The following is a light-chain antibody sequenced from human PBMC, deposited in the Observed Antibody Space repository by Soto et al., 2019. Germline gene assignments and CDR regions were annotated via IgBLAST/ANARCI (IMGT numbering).Light chain of an antibody. CDR2: DAS. J-gene: IGKJ2*01. CDR3: QQYVNYPYT. CDR1: QSISRW. Sequence: DIQMTQSPSTLSPSVGDRVAITCRARQSISRWLAWYQQKPGKAPKLLIYDASSLASGVPSRFSGSGSGTEFTRTISSLQPDDFVTYYCQQYVNYPYTFGQGTKLEIK. V-gene: IGKV1-5*01.